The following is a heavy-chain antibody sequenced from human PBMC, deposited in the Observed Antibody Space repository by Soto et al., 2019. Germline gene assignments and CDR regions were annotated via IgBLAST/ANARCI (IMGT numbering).Heavy chain of an antibody. CDR3: ARVVGAILGYYFYH. J-gene: IGHJ4*02. V-gene: IGHV1-69*01. CDR1: RGSFVSYA. CDR2: VIPMFGKS. D-gene: IGHD1-26*01. Sequence: QVQLVQSGAEVKKPGSSVKVSCTASRGSFVSYAITWVRQAPGQGLEWMGGVIPMFGKSTYARKFQGRVTITADESTTTAYMELSSLSSEDTAVYYCARVVGAILGYYFYHWGPGTLVTVSS.